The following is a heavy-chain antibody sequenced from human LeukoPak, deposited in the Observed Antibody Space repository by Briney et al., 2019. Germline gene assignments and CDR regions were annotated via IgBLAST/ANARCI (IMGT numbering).Heavy chain of an antibody. J-gene: IGHJ4*02. Sequence: LSLTCAVYGGSFSSYAMHWVRQAPGKGLEWVAVISYDGSNKYYADSVEGRFTISRDNSKNTLYLQMNSLRAEDTAVYYCARDRERWLQLEVFDYWGQGTLVTVSS. V-gene: IGHV3-30-3*01. CDR1: GGSFSSYA. D-gene: IGHD5-24*01. CDR3: ARDRERWLQLEVFDY. CDR2: ISYDGSNK.